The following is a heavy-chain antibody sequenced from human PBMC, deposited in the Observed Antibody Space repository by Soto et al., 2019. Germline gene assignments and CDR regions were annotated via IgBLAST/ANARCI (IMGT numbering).Heavy chain of an antibody. V-gene: IGHV3-49*04. J-gene: IGHJ4*02. Sequence: GGSLRLSCAASGFTFGDYALSWVRQPPGKGLEWVGFIRGKAHGGTTEYATSVQGRFTLSRDDSRAIAYLQMTSLETEDTAVYYCSRAELYSSLDYWGPGTLATVSS. CDR1: GFTFGDYA. CDR2: IRGKAHGGTT. D-gene: IGHD6-13*01. CDR3: SRAELYSSLDY.